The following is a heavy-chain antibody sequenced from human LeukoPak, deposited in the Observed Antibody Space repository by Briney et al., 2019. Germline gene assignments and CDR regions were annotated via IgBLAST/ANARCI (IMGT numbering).Heavy chain of an antibody. CDR1: GGSFSGYY. D-gene: IGHD6-13*01. V-gene: IGHV4-34*01. CDR3: ARTEGAAAGPVDY. J-gene: IGHJ4*02. CDR2: INHSGST. Sequence: PSETLSLTCAVYGGSFSGYYWSWIRQPPGKGLEWIGEINHSGSTNYNPSLKSRVTISVDTSKNQFSLKLSSVTAADTAVYYCARTEGAAAGPVDYWGQGTLVTVPS.